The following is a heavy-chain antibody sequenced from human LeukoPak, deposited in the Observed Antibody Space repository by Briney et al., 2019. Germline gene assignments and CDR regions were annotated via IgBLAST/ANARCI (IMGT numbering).Heavy chain of an antibody. CDR1: GGSISSSSYY. V-gene: IGHV4-39*07. CDR2: IYYSGST. J-gene: IGHJ3*02. Sequence: SETLSLTCTVSGGSISSSSYYWGWIRQPPGKGLEWIGSIYYSGSTYYNPSLKSRVTISVDTSKNQFSLKLSSVTAADTAVYYCARGGWLATDAFDIWGQGTMVTVSS. D-gene: IGHD5-12*01. CDR3: ARGGWLATDAFDI.